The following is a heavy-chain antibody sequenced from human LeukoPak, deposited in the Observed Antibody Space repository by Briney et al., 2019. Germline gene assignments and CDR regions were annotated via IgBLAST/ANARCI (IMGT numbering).Heavy chain of an antibody. Sequence: ASVKVSYKASGYTFNTYGISWVRQAPGQGLEWMGWISTYNGDVIYVQNLQGRVTITTDTSTSTAYMELMSLRSDDTAVYYCLRDAQRPRLTPDYWGQGTLVTVSS. D-gene: IGHD6-25*01. CDR2: ISTYNGDV. CDR1: GYTFNTYG. J-gene: IGHJ4*02. CDR3: LRDAQRPRLTPDY. V-gene: IGHV1-18*01.